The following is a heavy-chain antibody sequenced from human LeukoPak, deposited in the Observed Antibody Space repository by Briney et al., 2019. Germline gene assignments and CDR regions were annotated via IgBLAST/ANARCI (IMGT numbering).Heavy chain of an antibody. V-gene: IGHV3-74*01. D-gene: IGHD3-10*01. CDR2: INSDGSSA. CDR1: EFPFKPYG. CDR3: ARDPHGSGSS. Sequence: GGPLRLPCAPSEFPFKPYGMHGARQAPGKGWVWVSRINSDGSSASYADSVKGRFTISRDNAKNTLYLQMNSLRAEDTAVYYCARDPHGSGSSWGQGTLVTVSS. J-gene: IGHJ5*02.